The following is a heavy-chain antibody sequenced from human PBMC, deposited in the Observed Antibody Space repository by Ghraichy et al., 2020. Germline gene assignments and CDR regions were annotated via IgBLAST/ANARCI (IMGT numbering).Heavy chain of an antibody. Sequence: ASVKVSCKTSGYTFTGYYIHWVRQAPGQGLEGMGWIRPNSGDTSYAKKFQGRVTMTRDTSISTAYMELSRLKSDDTDVYYCAIVGATWPLPDYWSQGTLVTVSS. J-gene: IGHJ4*02. CDR3: AIVGATWPLPDY. CDR2: IRPNSGDT. CDR1: GYTFTGYY. D-gene: IGHD1-26*01. V-gene: IGHV1-2*02.